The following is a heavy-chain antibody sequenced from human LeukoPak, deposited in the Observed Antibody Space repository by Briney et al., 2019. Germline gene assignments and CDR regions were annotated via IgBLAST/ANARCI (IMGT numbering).Heavy chain of an antibody. CDR2: ISSSSSYI. D-gene: IGHD6-13*01. Sequence: GGSLRLSCAASGFTFSSYSMNWVRQAPGKGLEWVSSISSSSSYIYYADSVKGRFTISRDNAKNSLYLQMNSLRAEDTAVYYCARDLSSLEQQLAYYWGQGTLVTVSS. J-gene: IGHJ4*02. V-gene: IGHV3-21*01. CDR3: ARDLSSLEQQLAYY. CDR1: GFTFSSYS.